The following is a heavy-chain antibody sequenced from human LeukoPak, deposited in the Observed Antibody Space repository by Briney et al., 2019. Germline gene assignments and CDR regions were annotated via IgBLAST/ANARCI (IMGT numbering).Heavy chain of an antibody. J-gene: IGHJ4*02. D-gene: IGHD3-10*01. CDR1: GFTFSSYS. V-gene: IGHV3-48*01. CDR3: ARDVVRGIDY. CDR2: ISSGSSTI. Sequence: GGSLRLSCAASGFTFSSYSMNWVRQAPGKGLEWVSYISSGSSTIYYADSVKGRFTISRDNAKNSLYLQMNSLRAEDTAVYYCARDVVRGIDYWGQGTLVTVSS.